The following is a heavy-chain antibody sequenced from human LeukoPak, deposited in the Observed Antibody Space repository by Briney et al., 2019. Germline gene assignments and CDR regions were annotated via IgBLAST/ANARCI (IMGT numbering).Heavy chain of an antibody. Sequence: PGGSLRLSCAASGFTFSSYSMNWVRQAPGKGLEWVSYISSSSSTIYYADSVKGRFTISRDNAKNSLYLQMNSLRAKDTAVYYCARARRYDFWSGYYGAYYDSSGYEHAFDIWGQGTMVTVSS. D-gene: IGHD3-3*01. CDR3: ARARRYDFWSGYYGAYYDSSGYEHAFDI. CDR1: GFTFSSYS. J-gene: IGHJ3*02. V-gene: IGHV3-48*01. CDR2: ISSSSSTI.